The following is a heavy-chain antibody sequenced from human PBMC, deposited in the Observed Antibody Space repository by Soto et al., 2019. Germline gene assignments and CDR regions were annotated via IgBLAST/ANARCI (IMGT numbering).Heavy chain of an antibody. V-gene: IGHV1-18*01. Sequence: QVQLVQSGAEVKKPGASVKVSCKASGYTFTSYGLSWVRQAPGQGLEWMGWISVYSGNTNYAQKHQGRITMTTDTSTSTAYMELRSLRSDDTAVYYCARDEPYRDYYYYGMDVWGQGTTVTVSS. J-gene: IGHJ6*02. D-gene: IGHD5-18*01. CDR2: ISVYSGNT. CDR3: ARDEPYRDYYYYGMDV. CDR1: GYTFTSYG.